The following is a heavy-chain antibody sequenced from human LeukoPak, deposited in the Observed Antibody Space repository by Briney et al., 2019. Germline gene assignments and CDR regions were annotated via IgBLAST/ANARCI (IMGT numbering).Heavy chain of an antibody. CDR1: GFTFSSYW. CDR2: ISSSGSTI. CDR3: ARADSSSWYEEDAFDI. J-gene: IGHJ3*02. D-gene: IGHD6-13*01. V-gene: IGHV3-48*04. Sequence: GGSLRLSCAASGFTFSSYWMHWVRQAPGRGLEWVSYISSSGSTIYYADSVKGRFTISRDNAKNSLYLQMNSLRAEDTAVYYCARADSSSWYEEDAFDIWGQGTMVTVSS.